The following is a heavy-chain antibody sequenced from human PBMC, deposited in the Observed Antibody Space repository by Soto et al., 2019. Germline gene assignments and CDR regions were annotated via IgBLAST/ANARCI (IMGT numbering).Heavy chain of an antibody. V-gene: IGHV5-51*01. D-gene: IGHD6-13*01. CDR3: ARKDIAGNSVDF. CDR2: IYPGDSDT. CDR1: GYSFTTYW. J-gene: IGHJ4*02. Sequence: GESLKISCKASGYSFTTYWIGWVRQMPGKGLGWMEIIYPGDSDTRYSPSFQGQVTISADKSISTAYLQWSSLKASDSAMFYCARKDIAGNSVDFWGQGTLVTVSS.